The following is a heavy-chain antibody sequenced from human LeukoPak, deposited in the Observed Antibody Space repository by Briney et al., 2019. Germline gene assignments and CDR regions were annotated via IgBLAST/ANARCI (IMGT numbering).Heavy chain of an antibody. CDR3: AKGSKYELLYGLFDY. CDR1: GFTFDDYA. Sequence: PGGSLRLSCAASGFTFDDYAMHWVRQAPGKGLEWVSGISWNSGSIGYADSVKGRFTISRDNAKNSLYLQMNSLRAEDTALYYCAKGSKYELLYGLFDYWGQGTLVTVSS. CDR2: ISWNSGSI. D-gene: IGHD2-2*02. J-gene: IGHJ4*02. V-gene: IGHV3-9*01.